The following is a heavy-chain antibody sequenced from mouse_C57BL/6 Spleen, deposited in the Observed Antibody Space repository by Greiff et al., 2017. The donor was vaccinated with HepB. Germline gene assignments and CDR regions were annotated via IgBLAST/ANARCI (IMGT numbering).Heavy chain of an antibody. J-gene: IGHJ3*01. D-gene: IGHD1-1*01. V-gene: IGHV1-72*01. CDR3: AREGITTVVATPFAY. CDR1: GYTFTSYW. Sequence: QVKLQQPGAELVKPGASVKLSCKASGYTFTSYWMHWVKQRPGRGLEWIGRIDPNSGGTKYNEKFKSKATLTVDKPSSTAYMQLSSLTSEDSAVYYCAREGITTVVATPFAYWGQGTLVTVSA. CDR2: IDPNSGGT.